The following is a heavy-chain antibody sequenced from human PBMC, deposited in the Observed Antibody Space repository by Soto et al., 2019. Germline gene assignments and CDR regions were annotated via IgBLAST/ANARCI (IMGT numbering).Heavy chain of an antibody. J-gene: IGHJ4*02. V-gene: IGHV3-23*01. CDR3: AKLSSPINDLATPGPDY. CDR2: ISGSGGST. CDR1: GFTFSSYA. D-gene: IGHD6-13*01. Sequence: GGSLRLSCAASGFTFSSYAMSWVRQAPGKGLEWVSAISGSGGSTYYADSVKGRFTISRDNSKNTLYLQMNSLRAEDTAVYYCAKLSSPINDLATPGPDYWGQGTLVTVSS.